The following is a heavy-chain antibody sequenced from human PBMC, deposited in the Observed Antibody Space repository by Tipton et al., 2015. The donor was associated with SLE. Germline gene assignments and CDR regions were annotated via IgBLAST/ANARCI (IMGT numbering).Heavy chain of an antibody. Sequence: SLRLSCEASGFTFDEYAMHWVRQAPGKGLEWVSGINWNGGGIGYADSVKGRFTISRDNYKNTLHLQMNSLRVEDTALYYCVKGDSSGYNYYFAMDVWGQGTTVTVSS. CDR1: GFTFDEYA. V-gene: IGHV3-9*01. J-gene: IGHJ6*02. CDR2: INWNGGGI. CDR3: VKGDSSGYNYYFAMDV. D-gene: IGHD3-22*01.